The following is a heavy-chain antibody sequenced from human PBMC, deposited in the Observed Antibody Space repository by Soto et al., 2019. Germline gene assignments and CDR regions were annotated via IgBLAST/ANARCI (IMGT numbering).Heavy chain of an antibody. D-gene: IGHD3-3*01. Sequence: SGTLSLTSTVSGASVSSESHYWSWIRQTPGKGLEWIGYIYYTGSTDYNPSLKGRVTMSVDTSRDQVALRLRSVIRADTAVYFCATDQQDFRSGSYSYGMEVWGQGT. CDR3: ATDQQDFRSGSYSYGMEV. J-gene: IGHJ6*02. CDR2: IYYTGST. CDR1: GASVSSESHY. V-gene: IGHV4-61*01.